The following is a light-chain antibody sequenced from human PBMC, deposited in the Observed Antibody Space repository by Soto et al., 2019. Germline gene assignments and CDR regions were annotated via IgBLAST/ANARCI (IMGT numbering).Light chain of an antibody. CDR1: QTVASN. Sequence: EIVMTQSPASLSVSPGDGATVSCRASQTVASNLAWYQQKPGKGPRLLIHGASTRAAGVPARFSGSGSGTDFTLTIGSLQSEDFAVCYCQQYHNLPPQYTFGQGTKLQIK. V-gene: IGKV3-15*01. CDR3: QQYHNLPPQYT. J-gene: IGKJ2*01. CDR2: GAS.